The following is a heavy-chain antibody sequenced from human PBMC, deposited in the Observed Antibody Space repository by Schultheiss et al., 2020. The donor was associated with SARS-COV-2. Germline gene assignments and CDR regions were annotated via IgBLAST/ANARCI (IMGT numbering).Heavy chain of an antibody. CDR3: ARALAAGTNYYYYYYGMDV. V-gene: IGHV4-31*03. CDR2: IYYSGST. D-gene: IGHD6-13*01. J-gene: IGHJ6*02. Sequence: LRLSCTVSGGSISSGGYYWSWIRQHPGKGLEWIGYIYYSGSTYYNPSLKSRVTISIDTSNNQFSLKLSSVTAADTAVYYCARALAAGTNYYYYYYGMDVWGQGTTVTVSS. CDR1: GGSISSGGYY.